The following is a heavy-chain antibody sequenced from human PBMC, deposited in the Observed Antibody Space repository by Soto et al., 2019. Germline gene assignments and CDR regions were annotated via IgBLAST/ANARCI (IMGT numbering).Heavy chain of an antibody. Sequence: SSETLSLTCTVSGGSISSGGYYWSWIRQHPGKGLEWIGYIYYSGSTYYNPSLKSRVTISVDTSKNQFSLKLSSVTAADTAVYYCARGTYYYDSSGYLAIWGQGTMVTVSS. CDR3: ARGTYYYDSSGYLAI. CDR1: GGSISSGGYY. J-gene: IGHJ3*02. CDR2: IYYSGST. V-gene: IGHV4-31*03. D-gene: IGHD3-22*01.